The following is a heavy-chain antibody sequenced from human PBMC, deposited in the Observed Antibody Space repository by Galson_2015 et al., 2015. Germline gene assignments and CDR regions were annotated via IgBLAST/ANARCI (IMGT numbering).Heavy chain of an antibody. CDR1: GFTFTSSA. Sequence: SVKVSCKASGFTFTSSAVQWVRQARGQRLEWIGWIVVGSGYTKYAQKFQERVTITRDMSTSTAYMELSSLRSEDTAVYYCAAGEDDSSGYYYFDYWGQGTLVTVSS. J-gene: IGHJ4*02. V-gene: IGHV1-58*01. CDR3: AAGEDDSSGYYYFDY. CDR2: IVVGSGYT. D-gene: IGHD3-22*01.